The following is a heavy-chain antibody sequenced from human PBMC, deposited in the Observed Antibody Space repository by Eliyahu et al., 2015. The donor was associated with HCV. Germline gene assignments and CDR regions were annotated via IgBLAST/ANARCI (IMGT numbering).Heavy chain of an antibody. Sequence: QVQLQESGPGLVKPSXTLSXTCTXXGGSXRGXYWSWXRQPAGKALQWIGRIYTSGSTNYNPSLKSRVTMSVDTSKNQFSLKLSSATAADTAVYYCARDGDYDILTGYQYYFDYWGQGTLVTVSS. V-gene: IGHV4-4*07. CDR3: ARDGDYDILTGYQYYFDY. J-gene: IGHJ4*02. CDR2: IYTSGST. D-gene: IGHD3-9*01. CDR1: GGSXRGXY.